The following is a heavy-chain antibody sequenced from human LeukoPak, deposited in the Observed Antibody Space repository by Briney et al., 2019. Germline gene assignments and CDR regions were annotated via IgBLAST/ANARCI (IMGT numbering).Heavy chain of an antibody. Sequence: GGSLRLSCAASGFSFSYHGMNWVRQAPGKGLEWVSGISWNSGSIGYADSVKGRFTISRDNAENSLYLQMDSLRAEDTALYYCAKDRGGYGDFNDAFDIWGQGTRVTVSS. CDR2: ISWNSGSI. CDR3: AKDRGGYGDFNDAFDI. J-gene: IGHJ3*02. D-gene: IGHD4-17*01. V-gene: IGHV3-9*01. CDR1: GFSFSYHG.